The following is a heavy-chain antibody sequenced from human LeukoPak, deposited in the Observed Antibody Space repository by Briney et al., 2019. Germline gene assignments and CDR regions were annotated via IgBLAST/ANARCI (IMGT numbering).Heavy chain of an antibody. V-gene: IGHV4-34*01. CDR3: AREVGLWFGDRPFDY. J-gene: IGHJ4*02. CDR1: GGSFSGYY. CDR2: INHSGST. D-gene: IGHD3-10*01. Sequence: SETLPLTCAVYGGSFSGYYWSWIRQPPGKGLEWIGEINHSGSTNYNPSLKSRVTISVDTSKNQFSPKLSSVTAADTAVYYCAREVGLWFGDRPFDYWGQGTLVTVSS.